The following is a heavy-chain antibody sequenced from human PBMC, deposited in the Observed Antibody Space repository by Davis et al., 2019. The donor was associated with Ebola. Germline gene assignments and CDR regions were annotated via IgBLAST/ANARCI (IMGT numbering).Heavy chain of an antibody. CDR3: ARPNSLMSYGYFQH. V-gene: IGHV1-18*04. Sequence: AASVKVSCKASGYTFTSYGISWVRQAPGQGLEWMGWINAGNGNTKYSQKFQGRVTITRDTSASTAYMELSSLRSEDTAVYYCARPNSLMSYGYFQHWGQGTLVTVSS. J-gene: IGHJ1*01. D-gene: IGHD3-16*01. CDR2: INAGNGNT. CDR1: GYTFTSYG.